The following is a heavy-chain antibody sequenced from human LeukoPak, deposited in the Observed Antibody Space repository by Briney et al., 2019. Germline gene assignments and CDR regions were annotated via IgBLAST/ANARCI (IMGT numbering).Heavy chain of an antibody. CDR1: GFTFSSYW. CDR3: ARAPSEIGGYYPEYFRH. D-gene: IGHD3-22*01. Sequence: GGSLRLSCAASGFTFSSYWMHWVRQAPGKGLVWVSRIKSDGSTNYADSVKGRFTISRDNAKNTVSLQMNSLRAEDTGVYFCARAPSEIGGYYPEYFRHWGQGTLVTVSS. V-gene: IGHV3-74*01. J-gene: IGHJ1*01. CDR2: IKSDGST.